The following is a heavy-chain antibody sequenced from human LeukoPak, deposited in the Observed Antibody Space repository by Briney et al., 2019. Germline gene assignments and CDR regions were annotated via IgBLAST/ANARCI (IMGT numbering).Heavy chain of an antibody. J-gene: IGHJ4*02. Sequence: SGTLSLTCAVSGGSISSSNWWRWVRPPPGKGLEWIGEIYHSGSTNYNPSLKSRVTISVDTSKNQFSLKLSSVTAADTAVYYCAREVVVVVITTFDYWGQGTLVTVSS. V-gene: IGHV4-4*02. CDR1: GGSISSSNW. CDR3: AREVVVVVITTFDY. CDR2: IYHSGST. D-gene: IGHD3-22*01.